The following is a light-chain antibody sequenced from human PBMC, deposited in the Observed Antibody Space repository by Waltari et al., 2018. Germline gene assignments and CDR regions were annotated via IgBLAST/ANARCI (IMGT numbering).Light chain of an antibody. CDR3: QQNYRTPT. V-gene: IGKV1-39*01. CDR1: QDIDRY. CDR2: AAS. J-gene: IGKJ4*01. Sequence: DVQVTQSPSSLSASVCDSVPIPCRTSQDIDRYLIWYQQKPGNAPKLLIYAASYLQSGVPSRFSGSGSGTDFSLTISSLQPEDFAVYYCQQNYRTPTFGGGTKVEVK.